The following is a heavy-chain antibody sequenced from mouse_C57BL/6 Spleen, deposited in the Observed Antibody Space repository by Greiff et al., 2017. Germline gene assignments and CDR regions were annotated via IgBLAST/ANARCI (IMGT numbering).Heavy chain of an antibody. D-gene: IGHD2-5*01. Sequence: VQLQQPGAELVKPGASVKLSCKASGYTFTSYWMHWVKQRPGRGLEWIGRIDPNSGGTKYNEKFKSKATLTVDKPSSTAYLQLSSLTSEDSAVYYCATDYSNGDYAMDYWGQGTSVTVSS. V-gene: IGHV1-72*01. CDR1: GYTFTSYW. CDR3: ATDYSNGDYAMDY. CDR2: IDPNSGGT. J-gene: IGHJ4*01.